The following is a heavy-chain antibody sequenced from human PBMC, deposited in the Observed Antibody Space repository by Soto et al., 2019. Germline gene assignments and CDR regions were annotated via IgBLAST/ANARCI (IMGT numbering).Heavy chain of an antibody. D-gene: IGHD2-8*01. V-gene: IGHV3-9*01. CDR3: AKDSPSPKTQGNGWFDP. Sequence: QPGGSLRLSCAASGFTFDDYAIHWVRQAPGKGLEWVSGISWNSGSIGYADSVKGRFTISRDNAKNSLYLQMNSLRAEDTALYYCAKDSPSPKTQGNGWFDPWGQGTLVTVSS. J-gene: IGHJ5*02. CDR1: GFTFDDYA. CDR2: ISWNSGSI.